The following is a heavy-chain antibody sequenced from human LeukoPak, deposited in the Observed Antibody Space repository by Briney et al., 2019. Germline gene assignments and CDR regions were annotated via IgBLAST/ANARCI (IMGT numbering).Heavy chain of an antibody. CDR2: ISSSSSYI. J-gene: IGHJ6*02. V-gene: IGHV3-21*01. CDR3: ARDQVTMVRGVMRVYYGMDV. Sequence: GGSLRLSCAASGFTFSSYSMNWVRQAPGKGLEWVSSISSSSSYIYYADSVKGRFTISRDNAKNSLYLQMNSLRAEDTAVYYCARDQVTMVRGVMRVYYGMDVWGQGTTVTVSS. CDR1: GFTFSSYS. D-gene: IGHD3-10*01.